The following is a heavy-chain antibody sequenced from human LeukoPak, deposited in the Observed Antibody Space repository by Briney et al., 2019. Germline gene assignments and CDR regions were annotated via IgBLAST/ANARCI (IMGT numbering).Heavy chain of an antibody. Sequence: SETLSLACTVSGGSISSYYWSWIRQPPGKGLEWIGYIYNSGSTKYNPSLKSRVTISVDTSKNQFSLKLRSVTAADTAVYYCATGSGSYYEYFQHWGQGTLVTVSS. V-gene: IGHV4-59*01. CDR1: GGSISSYY. CDR3: ATGSGSYYEYFQH. J-gene: IGHJ1*01. CDR2: IYNSGST. D-gene: IGHD1-26*01.